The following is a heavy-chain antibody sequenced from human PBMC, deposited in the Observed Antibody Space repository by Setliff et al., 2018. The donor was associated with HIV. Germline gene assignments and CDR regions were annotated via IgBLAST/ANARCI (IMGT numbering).Heavy chain of an antibody. V-gene: IGHV1-24*01. CDR3: ARVQTMAVAGTQYYYMDV. CDR2: FDPEYDKT. J-gene: IGHJ6*03. D-gene: IGHD6-19*01. Sequence: ASVKVSCKVSGYTLTELSIHWVRQAPGKGLEWMGGFDPEYDKTFYAQKFQGRVSIARDTSASTAYMELSSLRSEDTAVYYCARVQTMAVAGTQYYYMDVWGKGTTVTVSS. CDR1: GYTLTELS.